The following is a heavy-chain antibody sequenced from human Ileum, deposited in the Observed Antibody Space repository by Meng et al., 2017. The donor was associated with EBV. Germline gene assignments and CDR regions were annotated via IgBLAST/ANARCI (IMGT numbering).Heavy chain of an antibody. CDR1: GDSISTTNW. CDR3: ARNSESGSYIDY. J-gene: IGHJ4*02. Sequence: HEPGPGSVKPSDTLSLTCAVSGDSISTTNWWGWIRQPPGKGLEWIGHIYYSGTTYNNPSLKSRVTMSIDPSKNQFSLKLSSVTAVDTAVYYCARNSESGSYIDYWGLGTLVTVSS. CDR2: IYYSGTT. V-gene: IGHV4-28*01. D-gene: IGHD1-26*01.